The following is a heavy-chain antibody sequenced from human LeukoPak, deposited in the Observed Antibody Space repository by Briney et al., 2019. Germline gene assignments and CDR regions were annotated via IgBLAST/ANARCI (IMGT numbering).Heavy chain of an antibody. CDR1: GGSISSYY. J-gene: IGHJ6*02. CDR2: IYYSGST. V-gene: IGHV4-59*08. Sequence: SETLSLTCAVSGGSISSYYWTWIRQPPGKGLEWIGYIYYSGSTNYNPSLKSRVTISVDTSKNQFSLKLSSVTAADTAVYYCARQGGGNRNGMDVWGQGTTVTVSS. D-gene: IGHD4-23*01. CDR3: ARQGGGNRNGMDV.